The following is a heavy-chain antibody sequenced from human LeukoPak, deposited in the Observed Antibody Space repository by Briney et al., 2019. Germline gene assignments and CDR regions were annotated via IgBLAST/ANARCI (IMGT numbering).Heavy chain of an antibody. CDR1: GFSFSSYS. J-gene: IGHJ4*02. CDR3: ARVSAMGDFDC. CDR2: ISTSSSTI. D-gene: IGHD1-26*01. V-gene: IGHV3-48*01. Sequence: PEGSQRLSCAASGFSFSSYSMNWVRQAPGKGLEWVSYISTSSSTIYYADSVRGRFTISRDNAKNSLYLQMNSLRVEDTADYFCARVSAMGDFDCWGQGTLVTVSS.